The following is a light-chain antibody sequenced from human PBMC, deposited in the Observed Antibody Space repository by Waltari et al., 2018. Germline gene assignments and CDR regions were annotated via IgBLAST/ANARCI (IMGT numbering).Light chain of an antibody. J-gene: IGKJ4*01. V-gene: IGKV3-15*01. CDR1: QSVNNN. CDR3: QQYNNRPPLT. CDR2: GGS. Sequence: EIVMTQSPATLSVSPGERATLSCRASQSVNNNLAWYQRKPGHTPRLLIYGGSTRATGIPARFSGSGAGTEFTLTISSLQSEDFGVYYCQQYNNRPPLTFGGGTKVEIK.